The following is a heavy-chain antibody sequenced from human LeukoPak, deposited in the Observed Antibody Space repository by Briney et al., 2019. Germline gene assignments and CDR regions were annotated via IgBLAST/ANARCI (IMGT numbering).Heavy chain of an antibody. CDR3: ARDPPRYCSSTSCAFDI. J-gene: IGHJ3*02. V-gene: IGHV1-69*13. D-gene: IGHD2-2*01. CDR1: GGTFSSYA. CDR2: IIPIFGTA. Sequence: SVKVSCKASGGTFSSYAISWVRQAPGQGLEWMGGIIPIFGTANYAQKFQGRVTITADESTSTAYMELSSLRSEDTAVYYCARDPPRYCSSTSCAFDIWGQGTMVTVSS.